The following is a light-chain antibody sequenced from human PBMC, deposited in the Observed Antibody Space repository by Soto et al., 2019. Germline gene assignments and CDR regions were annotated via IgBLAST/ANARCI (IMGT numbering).Light chain of an antibody. CDR2: DAS. J-gene: IGKJ5*01. V-gene: IGKV3-11*01. CDR3: QQRYNWPPIT. Sequence: EIVLTQSPATLSLSPGERAILSCRASQSVTSHLAWYQQKPGQAPRLLIYDASNRATGIPARFSGSGSGTDFTLTISSLEPEDFAVYYCQQRYNWPPITFGQGTRLEIK. CDR1: QSVTSH.